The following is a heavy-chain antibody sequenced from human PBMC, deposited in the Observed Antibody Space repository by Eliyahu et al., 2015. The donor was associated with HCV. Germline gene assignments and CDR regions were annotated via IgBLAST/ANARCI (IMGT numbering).Heavy chain of an antibody. Sequence: QVQLQESGPGLVKPSETLSLTCXVSGGXXPPYXWXWXRXPPGKGLEWIGYIHYSGSTNYXPSLKSRVTISIDTSKNQFSLNLTSVTAADTAMYYCASGGGGIAVTGTGGWFDPWGQGTLVTVSS. CDR2: IHYSGST. CDR1: GGXXPPYX. CDR3: ASGGGGIAVTGTGGWFDP. D-gene: IGHD6-19*01. J-gene: IGHJ5*02. V-gene: IGHV4-59*01.